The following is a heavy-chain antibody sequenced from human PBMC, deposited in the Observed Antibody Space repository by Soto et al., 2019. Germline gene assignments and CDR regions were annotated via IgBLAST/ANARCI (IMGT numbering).Heavy chain of an antibody. D-gene: IGHD2-15*01. CDR2: TIPIFGTA. J-gene: IGHJ5*02. V-gene: IGHV1-69*01. Sequence: VQLVQSGAELKKPGSSVKISCKASGGTFSSYAISWVRQAPGQGLEWMGGTIPIFGTANYAQKFQGRLTITADESTGRAYMELSSRGSEDKAVYYCGGLGRVLRYCSCGSCYTRFPPWVQGRLVTVT. CDR1: GGTFSSYA. CDR3: GGLGRVLRYCSCGSCYTRFPP.